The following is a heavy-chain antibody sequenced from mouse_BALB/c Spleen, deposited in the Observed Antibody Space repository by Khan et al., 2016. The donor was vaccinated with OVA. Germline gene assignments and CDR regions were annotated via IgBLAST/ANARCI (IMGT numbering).Heavy chain of an antibody. CDR1: GYTFTSFW. CDR2: IDPSKSET. CDR3: ERGGYGSPFAY. D-gene: IGHD1-1*01. Sequence: QVQLQQSGPELVRPGASVKMSCKASGYTFTSFWIHWVKQRPGQGLEWIGMIDPSKSETRLNQKFKDKATLNVDKSSNTSYMQLSRLTSEDSAVYYCERGGYGSPFAYWGQGTLVTVSA. J-gene: IGHJ3*01. V-gene: IGHV1S127*01.